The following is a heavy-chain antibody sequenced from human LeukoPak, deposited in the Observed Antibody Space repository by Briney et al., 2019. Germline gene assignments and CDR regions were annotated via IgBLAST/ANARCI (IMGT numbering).Heavy chain of an antibody. Sequence: PGGSLRLSCVASGFTFSNHWMQWVRQVPGKGLVWVSRSDGGGSSTSYADSVKGRFSISRDNAKSTLYLQMNSLRAEDTAVYYCAKDGSPDNWGRGTLVTVSS. CDR3: AKDGSPDN. CDR1: GFTFSNHW. CDR2: SDGGGSST. D-gene: IGHD5-24*01. J-gene: IGHJ4*02. V-gene: IGHV3-74*01.